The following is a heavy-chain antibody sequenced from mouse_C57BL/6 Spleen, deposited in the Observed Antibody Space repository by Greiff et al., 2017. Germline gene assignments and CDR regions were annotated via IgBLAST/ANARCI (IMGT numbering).Heavy chain of an antibody. D-gene: IGHD2-4*01. Sequence: EVKVVESGGGLVQPGGSMKLSCAASGFTFSDAWMDWVRQSPEKGLALVAEIRNKANNHATYYAESVKGRFTISRDDSKSSVYLQMNSLRAEDTGINYCTHYDYDEAYWYCDVWGTGTTVTVSS. V-gene: IGHV6-6*01. J-gene: IGHJ1*03. CDR1: GFTFSDAW. CDR2: IRNKANNHAT. CDR3: THYDYDEAYWYCDV.